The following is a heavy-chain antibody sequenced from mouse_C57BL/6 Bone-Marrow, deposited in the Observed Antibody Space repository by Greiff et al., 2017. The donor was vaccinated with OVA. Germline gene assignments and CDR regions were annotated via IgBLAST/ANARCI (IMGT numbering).Heavy chain of an antibody. Sequence: QVQLQQSGAELARPGASVKLSCKASGYTFTSYGISWVKQRTGQGLEWIGEIYPRSGNTYYNEKFKGKATLTADKSSSTAYMELRSLTSEDSAVYVCARSSYYSNYLDFDYWGQGTTLTVSS. CDR2: IYPRSGNT. CDR1: GYTFTSYG. J-gene: IGHJ2*01. CDR3: ARSSYYSNYLDFDY. D-gene: IGHD2-5*01. V-gene: IGHV1-81*01.